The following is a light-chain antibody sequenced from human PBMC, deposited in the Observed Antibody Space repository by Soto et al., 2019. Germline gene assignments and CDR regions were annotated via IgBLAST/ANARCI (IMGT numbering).Light chain of an antibody. CDR2: GNN. CDR3: QSYDSRLSRV. Sequence: QSVLTQPPSVSGAPGQRITIFCTGSSSNIGAGYDVHWYQQLPGTAPKLLIYGNNNRPSGVPDRFSGSKSGSSASLAITGLQAEDEADYYCQSYDSRLSRVFGTGTKVTVL. CDR1: SSNIGAGYD. J-gene: IGLJ1*01. V-gene: IGLV1-40*01.